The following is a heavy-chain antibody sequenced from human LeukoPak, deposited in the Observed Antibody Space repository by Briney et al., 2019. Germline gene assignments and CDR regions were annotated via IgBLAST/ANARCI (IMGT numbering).Heavy chain of an antibody. CDR1: RDSIRSYY. CDR2: IYYSGST. J-gene: IGHJ4*02. V-gene: IGHV4-59*01. D-gene: IGHD1-7*01. CDR3: ARATGITGTTTAELNFDY. Sequence: SETLSLTCIVSRDSIRSYYWSWIRQPPEKGLEWIGYIYYSGSTNYNPSLKSRVTISVDTSKNQFSLKLSSVTAADTAVYYCARATGITGTTTAELNFDYWGQGTLVTVSS.